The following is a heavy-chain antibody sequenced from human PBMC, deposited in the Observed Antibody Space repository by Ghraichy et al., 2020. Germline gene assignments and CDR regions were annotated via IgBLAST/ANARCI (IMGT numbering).Heavy chain of an antibody. CDR1: GFTFSSYA. Sequence: GESLNISCAASGFTFSSYAMSWVRQAPGKGLEWVSAISGSGGSTYYADSVKGRFTISRDNSKNTLYLQMNSLRAEDTAVYYCAKDAEYYDILTGYYKGDDAFDIWGQGTMVTVSS. V-gene: IGHV3-23*01. D-gene: IGHD3-9*01. CDR3: AKDAEYYDILTGYYKGDDAFDI. CDR2: ISGSGGST. J-gene: IGHJ3*02.